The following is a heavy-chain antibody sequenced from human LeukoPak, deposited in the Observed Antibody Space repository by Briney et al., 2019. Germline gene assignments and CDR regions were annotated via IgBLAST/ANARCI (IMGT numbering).Heavy chain of an antibody. CDR2: IIPNFGTA. D-gene: IGHD6-19*01. V-gene: IGHV1-69*05. Sequence: SVKVSCKASGGTFSSYAISWVRQAPGQGLEWMGRIIPNFGTANYAQKFQGRVTITTDESTSTAYMELSSLRSEDTAVYYCARTAVSTVAGTAPFDYWGQGTLVTVSS. J-gene: IGHJ4*02. CDR1: GGTFSSYA. CDR3: ARTAVSTVAGTAPFDY.